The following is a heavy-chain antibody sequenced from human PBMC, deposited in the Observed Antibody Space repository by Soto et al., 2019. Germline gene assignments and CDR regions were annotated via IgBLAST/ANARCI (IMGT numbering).Heavy chain of an antibody. Sequence: PGGSLGLSCAASGFTFSSYAMHWVRQAPGKGLEWVAVISYDGSNKYYADSVKGRFTISRDNSKNTLYLQMNSLRAEDTAVYYCARERAPTVVTNSYFDYWGQGTLVSVSS. J-gene: IGHJ4*02. CDR2: ISYDGSNK. CDR1: GFTFSSYA. CDR3: ARERAPTVVTNSYFDY. V-gene: IGHV3-30-3*01. D-gene: IGHD4-17*01.